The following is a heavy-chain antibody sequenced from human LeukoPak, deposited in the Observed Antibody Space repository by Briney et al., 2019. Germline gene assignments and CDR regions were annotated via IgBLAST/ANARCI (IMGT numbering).Heavy chain of an antibody. CDR1: GYTFTNFD. CDR3: ARGPSYYGSGTYVAGYMDV. Sequence: ASVKVSCKASGYTFTNFDIIWVRPGTGQGLEWMGWMNSNSANTGYAQKFQGRVTMTRDTSITTAYMDLSSLRSEDTAVYYCARGPSYYGSGTYVAGYMDVWGKGTTVTVSS. V-gene: IGHV1-8*01. J-gene: IGHJ6*03. CDR2: MNSNSANT. D-gene: IGHD3-10*01.